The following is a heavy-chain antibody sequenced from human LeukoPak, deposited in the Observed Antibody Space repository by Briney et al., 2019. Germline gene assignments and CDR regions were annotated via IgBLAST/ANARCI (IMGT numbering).Heavy chain of an antibody. CDR3: ARDRPYYYYYYGMDV. V-gene: IGHV3-7*03. CDR2: IKQDGSEK. J-gene: IGHJ6*04. Sequence: PGGSLRLSCAASGFTFSSYWMSWVRQAPGKGPEWVANIKQDGSEKYYVDSVKGRFTISRDNAKNSLYLQMNSLRAEDTAVYYCARDRPYYYYYYGMDVWSKGTTVTVSS. CDR1: GFTFSSYW.